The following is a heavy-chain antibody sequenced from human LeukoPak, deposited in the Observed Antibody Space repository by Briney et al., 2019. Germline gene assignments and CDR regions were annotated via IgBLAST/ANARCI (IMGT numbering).Heavy chain of an antibody. Sequence: GGSLRLSCAASGFTFNNYAMSWVRQTPGKGLGWVSPIRTSGGGTSYADSVKGCFIISRDNSKNTLYLQMNSLRAEDTAVYYCAKDPQRYCSGGSCLYFDYWGQGTLVSVPS. CDR2: IRTSGGGT. CDR3: AKDPQRYCSGGSCLYFDY. J-gene: IGHJ4*02. D-gene: IGHD2-15*01. V-gene: IGHV3-23*01. CDR1: GFTFNNYA.